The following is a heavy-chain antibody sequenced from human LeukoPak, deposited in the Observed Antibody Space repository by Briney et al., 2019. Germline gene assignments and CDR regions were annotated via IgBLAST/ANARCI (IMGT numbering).Heavy chain of an antibody. CDR3: ARDPSRIAARPRLGEAFDI. CDR2: IYHSGST. V-gene: IGHV4-30-2*01. Sequence: PSQTLSLTCTVSGGSISSGGYYWSWIRQPPGKGLEWIGYIYHSGSTYYNPSLKSRVTISVDRSKNQFSLKLSSVTAADTAVYYCARDPSRIAARPRLGEAFDIWGQGTMVTVSS. D-gene: IGHD6-6*01. J-gene: IGHJ3*02. CDR1: GGSISSGGYY.